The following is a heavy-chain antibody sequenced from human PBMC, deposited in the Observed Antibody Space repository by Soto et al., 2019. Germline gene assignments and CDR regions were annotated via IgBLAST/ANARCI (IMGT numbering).Heavy chain of an antibody. D-gene: IGHD3-9*01. V-gene: IGHV1-2*02. Sequence: QVHLVQSGAEVKKPGASVKVSCKASGYIFTGYHIHWVRQAPGRGIEGMGWINPNSGDTEYAQNFQVRVTMTRDTSFNLVYMEMSALMSDDRAVYYGARDALGTRGFDEMDIWGQGTTVTVSS. J-gene: IGHJ6*02. CDR1: GYIFTGYH. CDR2: INPNSGDT. CDR3: ARDALGTRGFDEMDI.